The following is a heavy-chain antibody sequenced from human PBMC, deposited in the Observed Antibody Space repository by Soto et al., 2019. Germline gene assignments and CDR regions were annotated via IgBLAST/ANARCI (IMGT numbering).Heavy chain of an antibody. CDR1: GFTFGTYT. CDR2: IGTTSSYI. CDR3: ARVRCCDCSTYYYYAMDV. J-gene: IGHJ6*02. Sequence: EVQLVESGGGLVKPGGSLRLSCAASGFTFGTYTMNWVRQAPGKGLEWVSSIGTTSSYIYYADSVRGRFTISRDNARDSLYLQMSSLRAEDTAVYYCARVRCCDCSTYYYYAMDVWGQGTTVTVSS. V-gene: IGHV3-21*01. D-gene: IGHD2-21*02.